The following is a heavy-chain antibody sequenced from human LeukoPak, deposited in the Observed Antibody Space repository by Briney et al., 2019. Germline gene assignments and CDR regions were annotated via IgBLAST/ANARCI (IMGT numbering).Heavy chain of an antibody. V-gene: IGHV4-59*01. J-gene: IGHJ4*02. CDR1: GGSISSDY. D-gene: IGHD1-1*01. Sequence: SETLSLTCSVSGGSISSDYWTWIRQPPGKGLEWIGYISYSGSTKYNPSLTSRVTISVDTSKNQFSLKLSSVTAADTAVYYCAGYSNGGWEIDYWGQGTLVTVSS. CDR2: ISYSGST. CDR3: AGYSNGGWEIDY.